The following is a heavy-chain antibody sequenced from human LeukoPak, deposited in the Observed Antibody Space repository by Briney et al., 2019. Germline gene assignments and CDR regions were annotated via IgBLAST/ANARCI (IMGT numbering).Heavy chain of an antibody. V-gene: IGHV3-53*01. CDR1: GVTVNSNY. CDR3: ARGWALD. D-gene: IGHD1-26*01. Sequence: PGGSLRLSCAASGVTVNSNYLSWVRQARGRGLEWVSLIDSGGTTSYADSVKGRFTISRDDSKNTVYLQMDSLRAEDTALYYCARGWALDWGQGTLVTVSS. J-gene: IGHJ4*01. CDR2: IDSGGTT.